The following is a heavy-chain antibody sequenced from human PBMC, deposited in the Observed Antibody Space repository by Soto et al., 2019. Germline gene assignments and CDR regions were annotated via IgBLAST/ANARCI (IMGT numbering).Heavy chain of an antibody. J-gene: IGHJ1*01. CDR1: VFTFSRYA. Sequence: GGSLRLSCEGSVFTFSRYAMHCVRQAPGGGLEWVAVISRDGSSTYYGDSVKGRFTVSRDNAKNSVFLSMTSLRADDTAVFYCARSRKGAVTDSINIGGQGNQVTVYS. CDR3: ARSRKGAVTDSINI. CDR2: ISRDGSST. V-gene: IGHV3-30-3*01. D-gene: IGHD5-18*01.